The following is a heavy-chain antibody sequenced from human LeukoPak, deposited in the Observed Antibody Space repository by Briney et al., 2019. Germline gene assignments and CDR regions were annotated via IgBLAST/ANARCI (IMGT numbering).Heavy chain of an antibody. D-gene: IGHD3-3*02. CDR1: GGSFSGYY. Sequence: SATLSLTCAVYGGSFSGYYWTWIRQPPGKGLEWIGEINHSGTTNYNPSLKSRVTTSVDTPKNQFSLRLSFVTAADTAVYYCARARQRAFPDWGQGTLVTVSS. CDR3: ARARQRAFPD. J-gene: IGHJ4*02. CDR2: INHSGTT. V-gene: IGHV4-34*01.